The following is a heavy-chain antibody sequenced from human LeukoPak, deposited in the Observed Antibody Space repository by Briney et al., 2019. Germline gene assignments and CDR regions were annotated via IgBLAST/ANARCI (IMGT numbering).Heavy chain of an antibody. J-gene: IGHJ4*02. CDR3: AKAPYCSSTSCYTGGY. V-gene: IGHV3-30*02. D-gene: IGHD2-2*02. Sequence: PGGSLRLSCAASGFTFSSYGMHWVRQAPGKGLEWVAFIRYDGSNKYYADSVKGRFTISRDNSKNTLYLQMNSLRAEDTAVYYCAKAPYCSSTSCYTGGYWGQATLVTVSS. CDR1: GFTFSSYG. CDR2: IRYDGSNK.